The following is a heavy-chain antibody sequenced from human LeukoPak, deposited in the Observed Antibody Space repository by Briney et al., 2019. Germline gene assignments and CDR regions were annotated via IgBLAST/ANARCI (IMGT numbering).Heavy chain of an antibody. CDR1: GFTFEDSA. Sequence: GGSLRLSCAASGFTFEDSAMHWVRQTPGKGLEWVSGISWNSRSIGYADSVKGRFTISRDNSKNTLYVQMNSLRAEDTAVYYCAKDLGRVGARVYYYGMDVWGQGTTVIVSS. CDR2: ISWNSRSI. V-gene: IGHV3-9*01. D-gene: IGHD1-26*01. CDR3: AKDLGRVGARVYYYGMDV. J-gene: IGHJ6*02.